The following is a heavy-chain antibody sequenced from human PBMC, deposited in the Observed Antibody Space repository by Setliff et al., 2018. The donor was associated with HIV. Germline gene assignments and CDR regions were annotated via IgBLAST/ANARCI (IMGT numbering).Heavy chain of an antibody. CDR3: ARATAAWDDAFDI. V-gene: IGHV3-21*01. J-gene: IGHJ3*02. CDR2: ISRSNSYI. CDR1: GFPVSYYI. D-gene: IGHD6-13*01. Sequence: GGSLRLSCAASGFPVSYYIMNWVRQAPGKGLEWVSFISRSNSYIYYADSVKGRFTISRDNAKNSLYLQMNSPRAEDTAVYYCARATAAWDDAFDIWGQGTMVTVSS.